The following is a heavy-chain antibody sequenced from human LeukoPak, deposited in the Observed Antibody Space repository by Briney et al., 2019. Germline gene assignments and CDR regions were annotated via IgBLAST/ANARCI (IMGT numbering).Heavy chain of an antibody. CDR2: ISGSGGST. CDR1: GFTFSSYA. CDR3: AKAPDIVVVPARFDY. D-gene: IGHD2-2*01. J-gene: IGHJ4*02. V-gene: IGHV3-23*01. Sequence: GGSLRLSCAASGFTFSSYAMSWVRQAPGKGLEWVSAISGSGGSTYYADSVKGRFTISRDNSKNALYLQMNSLRAEDTAVYYCAKAPDIVVVPARFDYWGQGTLVTVSS.